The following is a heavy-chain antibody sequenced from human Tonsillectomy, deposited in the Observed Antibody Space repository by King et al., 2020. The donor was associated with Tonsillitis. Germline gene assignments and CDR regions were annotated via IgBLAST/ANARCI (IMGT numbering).Heavy chain of an antibody. CDR1: NNVW. Sequence: NNVWMSWVRQAPGKGLEWDSRIRTKADGGTTDYAAPEKGRFTISRDDSINTQSPHMNSLKTEDAAVYYCTTGTGRTAGDYWGQGTLVTVSS. CDR3: TTGTGRTAGDY. D-gene: IGHD7-27*01. V-gene: IGHV3-15*01. J-gene: IGHJ4*02. CDR2: IRTKADGGTT.